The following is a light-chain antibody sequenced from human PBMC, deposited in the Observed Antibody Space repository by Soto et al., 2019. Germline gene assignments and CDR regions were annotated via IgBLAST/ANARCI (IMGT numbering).Light chain of an antibody. V-gene: IGKV3-20*01. CDR2: ATS. J-gene: IGKJ2*01. CDR1: QSVDSSY. Sequence: DIVLTQSPGTLSLSPGERATLSCRAGQSVDSSYLAWYQQKPGQAPRLLIYATSTRAAGTPDRFSGSGSGTDFTLTITRLEPEDFAVYYCQQYGDSPKYTFAQGTKVDIK. CDR3: QQYGDSPKYT.